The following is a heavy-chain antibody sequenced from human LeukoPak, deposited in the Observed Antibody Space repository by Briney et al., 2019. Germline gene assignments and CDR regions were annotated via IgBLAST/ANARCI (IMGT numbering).Heavy chain of an antibody. Sequence: ASVKVSCKASGYTFTGYYMHWVRQAPGQGLEWMGWINPNSGGTNYAQKFQGRVTITADKSTSTAYMELSSLRSEDTAVYYCASIRYCSSTSCYTPFDYWGQGTLVTVSS. CDR3: ASIRYCSSTSCYTPFDY. J-gene: IGHJ4*02. V-gene: IGHV1-2*02. CDR2: INPNSGGT. D-gene: IGHD2-2*02. CDR1: GYTFTGYY.